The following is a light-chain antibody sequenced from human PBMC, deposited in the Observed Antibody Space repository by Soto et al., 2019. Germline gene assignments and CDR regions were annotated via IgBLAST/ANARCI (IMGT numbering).Light chain of an antibody. CDR3: QQYGSSPPYT. Sequence: EIVLTQSPGTLSLSPGERATLSCRASQTVSGNYLAWYQQEPRQSPRLLIYGSSDRATGIPDRFSGSGSGTDFTLTITRVEPEDFAVYYCQQYGSSPPYTFGQGTKLEIK. V-gene: IGKV3-20*01. CDR1: QTVSGNY. J-gene: IGKJ2*01. CDR2: GSS.